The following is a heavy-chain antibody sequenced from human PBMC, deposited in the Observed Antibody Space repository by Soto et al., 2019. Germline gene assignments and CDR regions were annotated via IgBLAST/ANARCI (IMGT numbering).Heavy chain of an antibody. J-gene: IGHJ4*02. CDR3: ARNSGSYYKSRPDY. V-gene: IGHV3-23*01. Sequence: GGSLRLSCAASGFTFSSYAISWVRLAPGKGLEWVSAISGSGGSTYYADSVKCRFTISRDNSKNTLYLQMNSLRAEDTAVYYCARNSGSYYKSRPDYCGQGTLVTVSS. CDR2: ISGSGGST. CDR1: GFTFSSYA. D-gene: IGHD1-26*01.